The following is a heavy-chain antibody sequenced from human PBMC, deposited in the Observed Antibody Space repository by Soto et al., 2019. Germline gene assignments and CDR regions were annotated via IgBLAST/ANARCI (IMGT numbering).Heavy chain of an antibody. J-gene: IGHJ4*02. CDR2: ISGKNGNT. CDR3: ARGDYYEDTGTVEY. CDR1: GYTFSDFG. Sequence: QVHLVQSVDEVKKPGASVKVSCKASGYTFSDFGLTSVRQAPGQGLEWMGWISGKNGNTNYAQKIQGRVTLTADTSTRTAYMEMRALTSDDTGIYYWARGDYYEDTGTVEYWGPGTPVTVSS. V-gene: IGHV1-18*04. D-gene: IGHD4-17*01.